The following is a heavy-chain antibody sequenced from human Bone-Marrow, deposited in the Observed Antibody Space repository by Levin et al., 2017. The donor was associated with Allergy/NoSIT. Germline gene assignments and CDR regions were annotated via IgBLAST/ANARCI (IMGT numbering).Heavy chain of an antibody. J-gene: IGHJ3*02. CDR1: GGSISSYY. D-gene: IGHD4-17*01. Sequence: SETLSLTCTVSGGSISSYYWSWIRQPPGKGLEWIGYIYYSGSTNYNPSLKSRVTISVDTSKNQFSLKLSSVTAADTAVYYCARPRDYGDSIDAFDIWGQGTMVTVSS. V-gene: IGHV4-59*01. CDR2: IYYSGST. CDR3: ARPRDYGDSIDAFDI.